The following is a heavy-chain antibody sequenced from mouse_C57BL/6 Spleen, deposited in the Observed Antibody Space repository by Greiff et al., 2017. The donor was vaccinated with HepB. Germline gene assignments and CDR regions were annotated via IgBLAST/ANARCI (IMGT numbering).Heavy chain of an antibody. Sequence: VQLQQPGAELVKPGASVKLSCKASGYTFTSYWMQWVKQRPGQGLEWIGEIDPSDSYTNYNQKFKGKATLTVDTSSSTAYMQLSSLTSEDSAVYYCARSDYGSSSHYFDYWGQGTTLTVSS. J-gene: IGHJ2*01. CDR1: GYTFTSYW. CDR3: ARSDYGSSSHYFDY. D-gene: IGHD1-1*01. V-gene: IGHV1-50*01. CDR2: IDPSDSYT.